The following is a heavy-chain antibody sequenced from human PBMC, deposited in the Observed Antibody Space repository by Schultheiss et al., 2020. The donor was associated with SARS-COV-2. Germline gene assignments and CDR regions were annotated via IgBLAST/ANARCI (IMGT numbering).Heavy chain of an antibody. CDR3: AKWDYGGFGESFDY. Sequence: GGSLRLSCAASGFTFDDYAMHWVRQAPGKGLEWVSVIYSGGSTYYADSVKGRFTISRDNSKNTLYLQMNSLRAEDTAVYYCAKWDYGGFGESFDYWGQGTLVTVSS. V-gene: IGHV3-23*03. CDR2: IYSGGST. D-gene: IGHD3-10*01. CDR1: GFTFDDYA. J-gene: IGHJ4*02.